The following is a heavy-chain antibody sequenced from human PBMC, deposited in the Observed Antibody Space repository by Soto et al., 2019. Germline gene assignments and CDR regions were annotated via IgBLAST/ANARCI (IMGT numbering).Heavy chain of an antibody. J-gene: IGHJ6*02. Sequence: QVHLVQSGAEVKKPGSSVKVSCNASGVTLNSYGISWVRQAPGQGLEWMGGIIPMSGTENYAQKFQGRVTITAEESRSTAGRELGSLRSVDTAVYFGARERTAGYIYGMGVWGQGTTVTVSS. CDR3: ARERTAGYIYGMGV. CDR1: GVTLNSYG. D-gene: IGHD2-21*02. V-gene: IGHV1-69*01. CDR2: IIPMSGTE.